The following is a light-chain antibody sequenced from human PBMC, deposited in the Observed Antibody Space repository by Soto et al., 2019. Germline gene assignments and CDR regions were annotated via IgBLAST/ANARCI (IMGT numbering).Light chain of an antibody. CDR3: GGWDDSLSGPV. V-gene: IGLV1-47*01. CDR2: RNN. Sequence: QSVLTQPPSASGTPGQRVNISCSGSSSNIGSNYVYWYRQFPGTAPKLLIQRNNQRPSGVPARFSGSKSGTSASLVISGLRSEDEAGYYCGGWDDSLSGPVFGGGTKLTVL. J-gene: IGLJ2*01. CDR1: SSNIGSNY.